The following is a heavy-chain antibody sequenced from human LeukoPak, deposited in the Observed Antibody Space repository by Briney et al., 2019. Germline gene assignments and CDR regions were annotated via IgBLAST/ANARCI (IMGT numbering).Heavy chain of an antibody. D-gene: IGHD1-1*01. V-gene: IGHV3-21*01. J-gene: IGHJ3*01. CDR3: IQVRVTTTRNAFDV. CDR1: GFTFSSYS. CDR2: ISSSSSYI. Sequence: GGSLRLSCAATGFTFSSYSMNWVRQAPGKGLEWVSSISSSSSYIYYADSVKGRFTISRDNAKNSLYLQMNSLRAEDTAVYYCIQVRVTTTRNAFDVWGQGTMVTVSS.